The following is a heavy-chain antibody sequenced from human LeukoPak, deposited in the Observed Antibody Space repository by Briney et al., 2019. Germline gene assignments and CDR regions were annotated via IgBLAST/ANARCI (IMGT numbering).Heavy chain of an antibody. CDR2: ISAYNGNT. D-gene: IGHD6-6*01. CDR1: GYTFTNYG. J-gene: IGHJ4*02. V-gene: IGHV1-18*01. Sequence: GASVKVSCKASGYTFTNYGFSWVRRAPGQGLEWMGWISAYNGNTNYAQNFQDRVTMTTDTSTTTAYMGLRSLRPDDTAVYYCARHTYSSSSSFNFWGQGTLVTVSS. CDR3: ARHTYSSSSSFNF.